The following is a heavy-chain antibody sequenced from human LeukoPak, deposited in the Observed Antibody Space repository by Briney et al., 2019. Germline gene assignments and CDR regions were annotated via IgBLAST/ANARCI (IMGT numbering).Heavy chain of an antibody. CDR3: ARPYDSSGYYYGY. J-gene: IGHJ4*02. V-gene: IGHV4-34*01. CDR1: GGSFSGYY. D-gene: IGHD3-22*01. Sequence: PSETLSLTCAVYGGSFSGYYWSWIRQPPGKGLEWIGEINHSGSTNYNPSLKSRVTISVGTSKNQFSLKLSSVTAADTAVYYCARPYDSSGYYYGYWGQGTLVTVSS. CDR2: INHSGST.